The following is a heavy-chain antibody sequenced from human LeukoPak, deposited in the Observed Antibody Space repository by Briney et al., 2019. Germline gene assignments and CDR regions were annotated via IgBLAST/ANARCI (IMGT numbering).Heavy chain of an antibody. D-gene: IGHD2-15*01. CDR2: FYSDGRT. Sequence: GGSLRLSCAASGFSVSDNYMHWVRQAPGKGLEWVSAFYSDGRTYYADSVRGRFSISRDDSKSTLYLQMNNLRVEDTALYYCAGDCSGGACDSAADAFAMWGPGTMVTVSS. CDR1: GFSVSDNY. J-gene: IGHJ3*02. CDR3: AGDCSGGACDSAADAFAM. V-gene: IGHV3-53*01.